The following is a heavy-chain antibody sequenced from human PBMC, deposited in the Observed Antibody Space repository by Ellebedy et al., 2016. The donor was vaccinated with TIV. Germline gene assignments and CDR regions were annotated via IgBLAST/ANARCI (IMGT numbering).Heavy chain of an antibody. CDR1: GFTFSPYA. D-gene: IGHD5-18*01. V-gene: IGHV3-23*01. CDR3: AKDRTPGDGYWVFDN. CDR2: IVGSGT. J-gene: IGHJ4*02. Sequence: GESLKISCAASGFTFSPYAMAWVRQAPGKGLEWVSGIVGSGTQKYADSVKGRFTISRDNSKRTGDLQMNSLRAEDTAVYFCAKDRTPGDGYWVFDNWGQGTLVSVSS.